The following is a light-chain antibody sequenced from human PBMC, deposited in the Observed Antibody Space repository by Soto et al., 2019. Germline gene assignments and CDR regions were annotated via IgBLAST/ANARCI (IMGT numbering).Light chain of an antibody. Sequence: DIVMTQSPDSLAVSLGERATINCKSSQSVLYSSNNKNYLAWYQQKAGQPPKLLIYWASTRESGVPDRFSGSGSGTDFTLTSSSLQAEDVALYYCHQYYTAATFGQGTKVEIK. CDR3: HQYYTAAT. J-gene: IGKJ1*01. CDR1: QSVLYSSNNKNY. CDR2: WAS. V-gene: IGKV4-1*01.